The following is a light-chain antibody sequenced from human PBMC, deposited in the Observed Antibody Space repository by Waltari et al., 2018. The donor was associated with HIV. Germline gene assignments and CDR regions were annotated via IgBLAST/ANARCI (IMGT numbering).Light chain of an antibody. Sequence: DIVLTQSPATLSLSPGERATLSCRASQSVSSYLAWYQQKPGQAPRLLIYDASNRATGIPARFSGSGFGTDFTLTISSLEPEDFAVYYCQQRSNWPSITFGQGTRLEIK. CDR1: QSVSSY. J-gene: IGKJ5*01. CDR2: DAS. CDR3: QQRSNWPSIT. V-gene: IGKV3-11*01.